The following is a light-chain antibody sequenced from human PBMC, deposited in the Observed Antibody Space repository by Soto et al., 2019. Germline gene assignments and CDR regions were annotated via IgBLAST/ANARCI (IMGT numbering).Light chain of an antibody. V-gene: IGKV1-33*01. CDR3: QQYDHLPST. CDR1: QDISNY. CDR2: DAS. J-gene: IGKJ4*01. Sequence: DIQMTQSPSSLSASVGDRVTITCQASQDISNYLNWYQQKPGKAPKLLIYDASNLETGVPSRFSGSGSGTDFTFTISSLQPEDIATYYCQQYDHLPSTFGGGTKVEIK.